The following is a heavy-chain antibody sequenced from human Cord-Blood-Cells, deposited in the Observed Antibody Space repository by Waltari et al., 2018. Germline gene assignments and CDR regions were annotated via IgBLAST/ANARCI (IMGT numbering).Heavy chain of an antibody. V-gene: IGHV1-8*01. D-gene: IGHD7-27*01. J-gene: IGHJ2*01. CDR1: GYTFTSYD. CDR3: ARVLGIDWYFDL. CDR2: MNTNSGNT. Sequence: QVQLVQHWAEVKKTGASVKVSCKDYGYTFTSYDITWVRQATGTGLEWMGWMNTNSGNTGYAQKFQGRVTITRNTSISTAYMELSSLRSEDTAVYYCARVLGIDWYFDLWGRGTLVTVSS.